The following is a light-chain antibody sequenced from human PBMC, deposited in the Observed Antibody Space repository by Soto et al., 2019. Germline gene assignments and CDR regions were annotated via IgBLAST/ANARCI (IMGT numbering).Light chain of an antibody. Sequence: PGERVTLSCRASQSVSSSYFTWSQQKPGQAPRLLIYTASTRATSIPARFSGSGSGTDFTFTISSLQPEDFAVYYCQQDYNLPGTFGQGTRVEVK. J-gene: IGKJ1*01. CDR3: QQDYNLPGT. CDR1: QSVSSSY. CDR2: TAS. V-gene: IGKV3D-7*01.